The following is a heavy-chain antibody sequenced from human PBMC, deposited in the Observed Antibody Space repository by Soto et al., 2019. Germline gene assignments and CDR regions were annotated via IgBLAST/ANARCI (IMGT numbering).Heavy chain of an antibody. D-gene: IGHD3-10*01. CDR1: GGSFSSYA. Sequence: SVKVSCKASGGSFSSYAISWVRQAPGQGLEWMGGIIPIFGTANYAQKFQGRVTITADESTSTAYMELSSLRSEDTAVYYCATLWFGEFLSPNDAFDIWGQGTMVTVSS. CDR3: ATLWFGEFLSPNDAFDI. J-gene: IGHJ3*02. V-gene: IGHV1-69*13. CDR2: IIPIFGTA.